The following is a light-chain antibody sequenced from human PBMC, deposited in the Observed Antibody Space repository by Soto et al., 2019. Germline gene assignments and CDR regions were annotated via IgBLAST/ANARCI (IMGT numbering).Light chain of an antibody. V-gene: IGKV3-15*01. J-gene: IGKJ1*01. CDR1: QSVSSTY. CDR3: QQYNNWPPWT. CDR2: GAS. Sequence: EIVLTQPPGTLSLSPGERATLSCRAIQSVSSTYLAWYQQKPGQAPRLLIYGASTRATGIPARFSGSGSGTEFTLTISSLQSEDFAVYYCQQYNNWPPWTFGQGTKVDIK.